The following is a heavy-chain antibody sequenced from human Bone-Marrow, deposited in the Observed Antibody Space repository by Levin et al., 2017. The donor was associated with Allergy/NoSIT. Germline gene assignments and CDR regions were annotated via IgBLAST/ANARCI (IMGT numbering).Heavy chain of an antibody. V-gene: IGHV3-30*18. CDR3: AKLFTTRCSGGSCYPFDY. J-gene: IGHJ4*02. Sequence: AGGSLRLSCAASGFTFSSYGMHWVRQAPGKGLEWVAVISYDGSNKYYADSVKGRFTISRDNSKNTLYLQMNSLRAEDTAVYYCAKLFTTRCSGGSCYPFDYWGQGTLVTVSS. CDR1: GFTFSSYG. D-gene: IGHD2-15*01. CDR2: ISYDGSNK.